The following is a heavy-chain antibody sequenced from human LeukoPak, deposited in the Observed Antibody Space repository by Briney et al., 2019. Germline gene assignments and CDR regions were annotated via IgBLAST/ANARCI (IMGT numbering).Heavy chain of an antibody. CDR3: ARADTAMAEPFDY. CDR1: GGSISSYY. D-gene: IGHD5-18*01. V-gene: IGHV4-59*01. CDR2: IYYSGST. Sequence: PSETLSLTCTVSGGSISSYYWSWIRQPPGKGLEWIGYIYYSGSTNHNPSLKSRVTISVDTSKNQFSLKLSSVTAADTAVYYCARADTAMAEPFDYWGQGTLVTVSS. J-gene: IGHJ4*02.